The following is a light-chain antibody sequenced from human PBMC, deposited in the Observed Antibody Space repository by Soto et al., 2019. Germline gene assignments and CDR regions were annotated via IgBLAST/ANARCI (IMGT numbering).Light chain of an antibody. CDR1: QGISKY. Sequence: DIQMTQSPSSLSASVGDRVTITCRASQGISKYLGWYQQKPGKVPELLVYGASTLQSGVPSRFSGSGSGTDFTLTISSLQPEDFATYYCQQLTNFRFTFGQGTKLDIK. V-gene: IGKV1-9*01. CDR3: QQLTNFRFT. CDR2: GAS. J-gene: IGKJ2*01.